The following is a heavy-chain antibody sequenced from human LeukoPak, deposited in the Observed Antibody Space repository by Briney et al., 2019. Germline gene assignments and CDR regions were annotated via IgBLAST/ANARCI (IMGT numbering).Heavy chain of an antibody. CDR3: ASFPRGWLQLAHYFDY. J-gene: IGHJ4*02. V-gene: IGHV4-39*01. Sequence: SETLSLTCTVSGGSISSSSYYWGWIRQPPGKGLEWIGSIYYSGSTYYSPSLKSRVTISVDTSKNQFSLKLSSVTAADTAVYYCASFPRGWLQLAHYFDYWGQGTLVTVSS. D-gene: IGHD5-24*01. CDR1: GGSISSSSYY. CDR2: IYYSGST.